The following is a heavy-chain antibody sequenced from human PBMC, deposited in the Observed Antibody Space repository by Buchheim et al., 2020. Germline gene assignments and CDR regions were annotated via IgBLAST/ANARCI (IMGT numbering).Heavy chain of an antibody. CDR1: GFTFSSYG. V-gene: IGHV3-33*01. Sequence: QVQLVESGGGVVQPGRSLRLSCAASGFTFSSYGMHWVRQAPGKGLEWVAVIWYDGSNKYYADSVKGRFTISRDNSKNTLYLQMNSLRAEDTAVYYCARVQSGSYYDTDYYFDYWGQGTL. CDR2: IWYDGSNK. J-gene: IGHJ4*02. CDR3: ARVQSGSYYDTDYYFDY. D-gene: IGHD1-26*01.